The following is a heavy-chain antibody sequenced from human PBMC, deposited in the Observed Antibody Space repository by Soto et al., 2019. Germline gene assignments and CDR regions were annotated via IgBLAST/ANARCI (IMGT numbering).Heavy chain of an antibody. D-gene: IGHD3-3*01. CDR3: AANQRFSQLR. V-gene: IGHV4-4*02. J-gene: IGHJ4*02. CDR1: SASFSSHAW. CDR2: ICLCGVV. Sequence: SETLSLTCTVSSASFSSHAWWSWVRQAPGKGLEWIGEICLCGVVHYHPPLRSRLTISVDRSNNYISLSLSSVTAADTAIYYCAANQRFSQLRWGQGTSVTVSS.